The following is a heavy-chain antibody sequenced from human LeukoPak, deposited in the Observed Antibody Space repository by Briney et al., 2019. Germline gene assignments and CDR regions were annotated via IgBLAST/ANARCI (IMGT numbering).Heavy chain of an antibody. V-gene: IGHV3-7*01. CDR3: ARVDGRYYYYYGMDV. CDR1: GFTFSSYC. D-gene: IGHD1-26*01. CDR2: IRQDGSEK. Sequence: GGSLRLSCAASGFTFSSYCMSWVRQAPWKGLEWVANIRQDGSEKYYVDPVKGRFTISRDNAKNSLYLQMNSLRAEDTAVYYCARVDGRYYYYYGMDVWGQGTTVTVSS. J-gene: IGHJ6*02.